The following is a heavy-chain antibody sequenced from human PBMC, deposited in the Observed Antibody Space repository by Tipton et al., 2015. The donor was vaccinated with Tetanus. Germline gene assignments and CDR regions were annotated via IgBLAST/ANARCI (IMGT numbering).Heavy chain of an antibody. Sequence: LRLSCTVSGGSISSYYWSWIRQPPGKGLEWIGYIYYSGSTNYNPSLKSRVTISVDTSKNQFSLKLSSVTAADTAVYYCARGGYCSGGSCYYFDYWGQGTLVTVSS. V-gene: IGHV4-59*01. D-gene: IGHD2-15*01. J-gene: IGHJ4*02. CDR2: IYYSGST. CDR3: ARGGYCSGGSCYYFDY. CDR1: GGSISSYY.